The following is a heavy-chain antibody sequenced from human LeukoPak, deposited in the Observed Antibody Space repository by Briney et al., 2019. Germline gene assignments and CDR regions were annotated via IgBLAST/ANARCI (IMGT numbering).Heavy chain of an antibody. CDR2: IYHSGST. CDR3: ALIPRGIAVPGTDL. J-gene: IGHJ5*02. D-gene: IGHD6-19*01. CDR1: GVSISSSNW. V-gene: IGHV4-4*02. Sequence: PSETLSLTCAVSGVSISSSNWWSWDRQPPGKGLEWIGEIYHSGSTNYNPSLKSRVTISVDKSKNQFSLKLSSVTAADTAVYYCALIPRGIAVPGTDLWGQGTLVTVSS.